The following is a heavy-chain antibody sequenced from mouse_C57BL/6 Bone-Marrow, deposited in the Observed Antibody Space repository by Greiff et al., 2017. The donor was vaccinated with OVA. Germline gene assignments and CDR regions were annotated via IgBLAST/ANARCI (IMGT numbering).Heavy chain of an antibody. J-gene: IGHJ2*01. D-gene: IGHD4-1*01. CDR3: TLNWYFDY. CDR2: IDPENGDT. Sequence: EVQLQQSGAELVRPGASVKLSCTASGFNINDDYMHWVKQRPEQGLEWIGWIDPENGDTEYASKFQGKATITADTSSNTAYLQLSSLTSEDTAVYYCTLNWYFDYWGQGTTLTVSS. V-gene: IGHV14-4*01. CDR1: GFNINDDY.